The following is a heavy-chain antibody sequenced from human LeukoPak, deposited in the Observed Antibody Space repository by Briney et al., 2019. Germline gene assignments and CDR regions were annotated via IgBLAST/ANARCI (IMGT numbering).Heavy chain of an antibody. V-gene: IGHV4-4*07. CDR2: IYASGST. Sequence: SETLSLTCTVSGGSISSYYWSWIRQPAGKGLEWIGRIYASGSTNYNPSLKSRVTMSVDTSKNQFSLKLSSVTAADTAVYYCARGPADIVVVPAASNWFDPWGQGTLVTVSS. J-gene: IGHJ5*02. CDR1: GGSISSYY. CDR3: ARGPADIVVVPAASNWFDP. D-gene: IGHD2-2*01.